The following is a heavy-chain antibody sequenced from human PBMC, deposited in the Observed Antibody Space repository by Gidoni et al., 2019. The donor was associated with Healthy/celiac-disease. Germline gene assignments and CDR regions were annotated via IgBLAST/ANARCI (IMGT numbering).Heavy chain of an antibody. Sequence: EVPLVESGGGLVQRGRSLRLSCTAAGFTFRDYAMIWVRQAPGEGLEWVGFIRSKAYGGTTEYAASVKGRFTISRDESKSIAYLQMNSLQTEDTAVYYCTRSEGVYLLTWNSHSDAFDIWGQGTMVTVSS. CDR1: GFTFRDYA. V-gene: IGHV3-49*04. CDR2: IRSKAYGGTT. J-gene: IGHJ3*02. D-gene: IGHD1-1*01. CDR3: TRSEGVYLLTWNSHSDAFDI.